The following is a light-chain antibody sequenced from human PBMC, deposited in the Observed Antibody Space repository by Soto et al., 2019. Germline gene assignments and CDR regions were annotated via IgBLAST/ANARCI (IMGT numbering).Light chain of an antibody. J-gene: IGLJ3*02. Sequence: QSVLTQPPSASGTPGQRVTISCSGSSSNIGSSTVSWYQQLPGTAPKLLMYGKNKRPSGVPDRFSGSKSGTSASLAISGLQSEDEADYYCESWDDSLTGVVFGGGTKLTVL. V-gene: IGLV1-44*01. CDR3: ESWDDSLTGVV. CDR1: SSNIGSST. CDR2: GKN.